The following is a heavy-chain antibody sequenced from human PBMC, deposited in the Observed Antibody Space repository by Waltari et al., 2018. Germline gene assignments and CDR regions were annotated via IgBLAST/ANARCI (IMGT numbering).Heavy chain of an antibody. CDR3: ARAAPIYDSSGYYDGFDY. V-gene: IGHV4-38-2*01. Sequence: QVQLQESGPGLVKPSETLSLTCAVSGYSISSGYYWSWIRQPPGKGLEWIGSIYHSGSTYDNPSLKSRVTISVDTSKNQFSLKLSSVTAADTAVYYCARAAPIYDSSGYYDGFDYWGQGTLVTVSS. CDR2: IYHSGST. J-gene: IGHJ4*02. D-gene: IGHD3-22*01. CDR1: GYSISSGYY.